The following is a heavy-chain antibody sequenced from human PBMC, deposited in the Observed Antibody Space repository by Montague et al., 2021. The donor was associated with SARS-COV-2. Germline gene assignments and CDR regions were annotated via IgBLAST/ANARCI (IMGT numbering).Heavy chain of an antibody. J-gene: IGHJ4*02. V-gene: IGHV4-4*07. CDR3: ARGVVAATPVVDY. CDR2: IYATGGT. Sequence: SETLSLTCTVSGESISGFYWNWIRQPAGKGLEWIGRIYATGGTNSXPSLKSRVTMSVDTSKNEISLRLNSVTAADTAVYYCARGVVAATPVVDYWGRGTLVTASS. CDR1: GESISGFY. D-gene: IGHD2-15*01.